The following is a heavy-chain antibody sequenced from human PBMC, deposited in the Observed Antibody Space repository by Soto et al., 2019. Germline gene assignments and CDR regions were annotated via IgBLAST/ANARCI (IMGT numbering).Heavy chain of an antibody. D-gene: IGHD1-26*01. Sequence: PSETLSLTCTVSGGSISSGSYHWSWIRQHPGKGLEWIGNIYYSGSSYYNPSLKSRATISIDTSKDQFSLRLGSVTAADTAVYYCARVDGSTYYFRHDCRGRGTPVTVS. V-gene: IGHV4-31*03. CDR3: ARVDGSTYYFRHDC. J-gene: IGHJ4*02. CDR1: GGSISSGSYH. CDR2: IYYSGSS.